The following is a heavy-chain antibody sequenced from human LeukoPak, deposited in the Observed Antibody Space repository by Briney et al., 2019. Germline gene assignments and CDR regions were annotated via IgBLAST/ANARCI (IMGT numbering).Heavy chain of an antibody. CDR1: GYSFTSYN. J-gene: IGHJ4*02. D-gene: IGHD2-2*01. CDR2: INPSGGST. V-gene: IGHV1-46*01. CDR3: GRYCSSTSCPIASAFDY. Sequence: ASVKVSCKPSGYSFTSYNIHWVRQAPGQGLEWMGIINPSGGSTSYAQKFQGRVTMTRDTSTSTVYMELSSLRSEDTAVYYCGRYCSSTSCPIASAFDYWGQGTLVIVSP.